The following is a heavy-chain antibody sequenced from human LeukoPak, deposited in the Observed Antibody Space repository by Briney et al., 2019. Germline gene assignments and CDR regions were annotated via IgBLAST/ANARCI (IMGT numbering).Heavy chain of an antibody. D-gene: IGHD3-10*01. Sequence: SETLSLTCAVSGYSISTSNWWGWIRQPPGKGLEWIGYIYYSGSTYYNPSLKSRVTISVDRSKNQFSLKLSSVTAADTAVYYCAREVGYYGSGSYYRGRFDYWGQGTLVTVSS. CDR1: GYSISTSNW. CDR3: AREVGYYGSGSYYRGRFDY. CDR2: IYYSGST. V-gene: IGHV4-28*03. J-gene: IGHJ4*02.